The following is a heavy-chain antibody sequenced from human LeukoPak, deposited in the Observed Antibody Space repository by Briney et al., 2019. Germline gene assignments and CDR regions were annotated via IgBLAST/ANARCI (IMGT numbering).Heavy chain of an antibody. V-gene: IGHV4-61*01. J-gene: IGHJ6*02. CDR1: GGSVSSGTYY. Sequence: SETLSLTCTVSGGSVSSGTYYWSWIRQSPGTRLEWIGYIYYSGTTNYNPSFKSRVTMSVDTSKNQFSLKLSSVTAADTAVYYCARGAVVNGLDVWGQGTTVAVSS. CDR3: ARGAVVNGLDV. CDR2: IYYSGTT. D-gene: IGHD3-16*02.